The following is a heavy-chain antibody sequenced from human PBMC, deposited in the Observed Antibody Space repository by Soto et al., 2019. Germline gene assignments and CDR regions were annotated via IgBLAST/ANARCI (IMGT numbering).Heavy chain of an antibody. Sequence: GGSLRLSCAASGFTFSSYSMNWVRQAPGKGLDWVSSISSSSSYIYYADSVKGRFTISRDNAKNSLYLQMNSLRAEDTAVYYCARLPSDCSGGSCYSPAFDIWGQGTMVTVSS. J-gene: IGHJ3*02. CDR2: ISSSSSYI. CDR1: GFTFSSYS. V-gene: IGHV3-21*01. D-gene: IGHD2-15*01. CDR3: ARLPSDCSGGSCYSPAFDI.